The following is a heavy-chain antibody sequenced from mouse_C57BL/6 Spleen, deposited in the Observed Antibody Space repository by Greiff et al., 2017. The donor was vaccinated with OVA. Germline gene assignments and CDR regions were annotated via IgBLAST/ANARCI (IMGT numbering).Heavy chain of an antibody. CDR3: ARLDYEGFLDY. J-gene: IGHJ2*01. D-gene: IGHD2-4*01. Sequence: EVNVVESGGGLVQPGGSLSLSCAASGFTFTDYYMSWVRQPPGKALEWLGFIRNKANGYTTEYSASVKGRFTISRDNSQSILYLQMNALRAEDSATYYCARLDYEGFLDYWGQGTTLTVSS. CDR2: IRNKANGYTT. CDR1: GFTFTDYY. V-gene: IGHV7-3*01.